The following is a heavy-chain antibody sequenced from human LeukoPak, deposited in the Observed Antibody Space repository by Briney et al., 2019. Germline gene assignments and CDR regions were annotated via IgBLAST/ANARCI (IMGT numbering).Heavy chain of an antibody. CDR2: IYYSGST. CDR3: ARDRDSYGLFDP. J-gene: IGHJ5*02. Sequence: SETLSLTCTVSGGSISSYYWSWIRQPPGKGLGWIGYIYYSGSTNYNPSLKSRVTISVDTSKNQFSLKLSSVTAADTAVYYCARDRDSYGLFDPWGQGTLVTVSS. D-gene: IGHD5-18*01. CDR1: GGSISSYY. V-gene: IGHV4-59*01.